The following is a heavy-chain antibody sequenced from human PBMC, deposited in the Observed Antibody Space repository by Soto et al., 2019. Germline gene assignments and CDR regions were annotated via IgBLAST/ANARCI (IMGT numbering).Heavy chain of an antibody. J-gene: IGHJ6*03. V-gene: IGHV3-66*01. CDR2: IYSGGST. D-gene: IGHD2-2*01. CDR1: GFTVSSNY. Sequence: PGGSLRLSCAASGFTVSSNYMSWVRQAPGKGLEWVSVIYSGGSTYYADSVKGRFTISRDNSKNTLYLQMNSLRAEDTAVYYCAREGSDIVVVPAAIYYMDVWGKGTTVTVSS. CDR3: AREGSDIVVVPAAIYYMDV.